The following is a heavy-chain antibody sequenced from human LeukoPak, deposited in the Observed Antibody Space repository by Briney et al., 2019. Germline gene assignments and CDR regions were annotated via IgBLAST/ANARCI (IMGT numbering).Heavy chain of an antibody. CDR3: ATETTVATTYYYYGMDV. V-gene: IGHV1-24*01. J-gene: IGHJ6*02. Sequence: ASVKVSCKVSGYTLTELSMHWVRQAPGKGLEWMGGFDPEDGETIYAQKFQGRVTITEDTSTDTAYMELSSLRSEDTAVYYCATETTVATTYYYYGMDVWGQGTTVTVSS. CDR2: FDPEDGET. D-gene: IGHD4-23*01. CDR1: GYTLTELS.